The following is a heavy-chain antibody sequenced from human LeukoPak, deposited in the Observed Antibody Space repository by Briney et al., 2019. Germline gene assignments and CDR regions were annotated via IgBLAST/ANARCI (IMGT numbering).Heavy chain of an antibody. CDR2: ISYDGSNK. CDR1: GFTFSSYA. J-gene: IGHJ6*02. Sequence: GRSLRLSCAASGFTFSSYAMHWVRQAPGKGLEWVAVISYDGSNKYYADSVKGRFTISRDNSKNTLYLQMNSLRAEDTAVYYCARDLDMASPFYYYNGMDVWGQGTTVTVSS. D-gene: IGHD5-24*01. CDR3: ARDLDMASPFYYYNGMDV. V-gene: IGHV3-30-3*01.